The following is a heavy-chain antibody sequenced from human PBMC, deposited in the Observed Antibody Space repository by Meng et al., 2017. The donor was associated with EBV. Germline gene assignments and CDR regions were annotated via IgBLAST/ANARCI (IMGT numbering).Heavy chain of an antibody. CDR3: ASESGRGFTPDY. V-gene: IGHV1-69*01. Sequence: QVEVVQSGAEVKKPWSSVKVSCKTSGATFRSDAISWVRQAPEQGLEWIGGLIPMSDAPHYAQKFQRRVTITADESTSTHYMDLSGLRSEDTAVYYCASESGRGFTPDYWGQGTLVTVSS. D-gene: IGHD3-10*01. J-gene: IGHJ4*02. CDR1: GATFRSDA. CDR2: LIPMSDAP.